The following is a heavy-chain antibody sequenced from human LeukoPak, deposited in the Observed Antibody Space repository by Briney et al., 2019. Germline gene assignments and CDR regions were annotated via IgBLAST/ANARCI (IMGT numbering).Heavy chain of an antibody. CDR1: GGSISSYY. D-gene: IGHD3-10*01. V-gene: IGHV4-34*01. CDR2: VNHSGST. J-gene: IGHJ5*02. Sequence: PSETLSLTCTVSGGSISSYYWSWIRQPPGKGLEWIGEVNHSGSTNYNPSLKSRVTISVDTSKNQFSLKLSSVTAADTAVYYCAIRYYYGSGSYGGKFDPWGQGTLVTVSS. CDR3: AIRYYYGSGSYGGKFDP.